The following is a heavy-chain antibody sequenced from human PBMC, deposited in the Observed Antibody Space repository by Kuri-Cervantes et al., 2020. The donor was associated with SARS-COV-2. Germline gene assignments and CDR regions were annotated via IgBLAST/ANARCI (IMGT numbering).Heavy chain of an antibody. CDR1: GGSFSGYY. CDR2: INHSGST. J-gene: IGHJ6*02. V-gene: IGHV4-34*01. Sequence: SQTLSLTCAVYGGSFSGYYWSWIRQPPGKGLEWIGEINHSGSTNYNPSLKSRVTISVDTSKNQFSLKLSSVTAADTAVYYCARHQTYSSSFYYYYYYGMDVWGQGTTVTVSS. D-gene: IGHD6-6*01. CDR3: ARHQTYSSSFYYYYYYGMDV.